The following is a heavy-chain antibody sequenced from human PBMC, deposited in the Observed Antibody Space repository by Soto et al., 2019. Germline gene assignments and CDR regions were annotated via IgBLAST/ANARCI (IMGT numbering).Heavy chain of an antibody. CDR3: ARDRNGDSVFDN. Sequence: GGSLRLSCAASGFTVSSNYMTWFRQPPGKGLEWVSVIYSSSSTYHADSVKGRFIISRDNSKNTLYLEMDSLRAEDTAVYYCARDRNGDSVFDNWGQGTLVTVSS. D-gene: IGHD2-21*02. CDR2: IYSSSST. J-gene: IGHJ4*02. V-gene: IGHV3-66*01. CDR1: GFTVSSNY.